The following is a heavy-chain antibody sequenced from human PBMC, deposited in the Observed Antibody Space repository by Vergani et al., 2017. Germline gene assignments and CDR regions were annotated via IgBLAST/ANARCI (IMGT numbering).Heavy chain of an antibody. D-gene: IGHD3-22*01. CDR2: INHSGGA. Sequence: QLHLQESGPGLVKPSETLSLTCTVSGGSITSSSYYWGWIRQPPGKGLEWIGNINHSGGAYYNPSLKGRVTISVDTSKNQFSLKLNSVTAADTAMYYCARMGGYDEGDAFRIGYFDSWGPGILVAVSS. J-gene: IGHJ4*02. V-gene: IGHV4-39*07. CDR3: ARMGGYDEGDAFRIGYFDS. CDR1: GGSITSSSYY.